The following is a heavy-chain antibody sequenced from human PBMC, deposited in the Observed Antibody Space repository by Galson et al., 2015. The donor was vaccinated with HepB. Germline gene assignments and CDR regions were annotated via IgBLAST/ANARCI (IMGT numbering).Heavy chain of an antibody. D-gene: IGHD6-13*01. J-gene: IGHJ5*02. CDR2: INPNSGGT. CDR3: ARERPGIAAAGTLAKFKNWFDP. CDR1: GYSFTGYY. Sequence: SVKVSCKASGYSFTGYYMHWVRQAPGQGLEWMGWINPNSGGTNYAQKFQGWVTMTRDTSISTAYMELNRLRSNDTAVYYCARERPGIAAAGTLAKFKNWFDPWGQGTLVTVSS. V-gene: IGHV1-2*04.